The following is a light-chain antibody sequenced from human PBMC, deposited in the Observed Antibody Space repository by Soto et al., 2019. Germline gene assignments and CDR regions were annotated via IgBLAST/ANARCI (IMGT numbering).Light chain of an antibody. CDR3: LLDYSYPRT. Sequence: AIQMTQSPSSLSASVGDRVIITCRASQAIRTELGWYQQRPGKAPKLLIYGTSNLQSGVPSRFSGSGSGTDFTLTINGLQPEDFATYYCLLDYSYPRTFGQGTKVDVK. V-gene: IGKV1-6*01. CDR2: GTS. CDR1: QAIRTE. J-gene: IGKJ1*01.